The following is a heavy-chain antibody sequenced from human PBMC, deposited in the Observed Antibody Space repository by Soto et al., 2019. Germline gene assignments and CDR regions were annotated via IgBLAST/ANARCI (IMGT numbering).Heavy chain of an antibody. V-gene: IGHV3-30*18. Sequence: QVQLVESGGGVVQPGRSLRLSCAASGFTFSSYGMHWVRQAPGKGLEWVAVISYDGSNKYYADSVKGRFTISRDNSKNTLYLQMNSLRAEDTAVYYCAKDWFGMTTVVNPLRGWGQGTLVTVSS. CDR3: AKDWFGMTTVVNPLRG. D-gene: IGHD4-17*01. J-gene: IGHJ4*02. CDR2: ISYDGSNK. CDR1: GFTFSSYG.